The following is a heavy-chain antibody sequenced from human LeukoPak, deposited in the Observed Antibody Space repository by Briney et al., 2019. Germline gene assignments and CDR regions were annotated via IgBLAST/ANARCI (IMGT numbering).Heavy chain of an antibody. V-gene: IGHV3-30-3*01. J-gene: IGHJ4*02. D-gene: IGHD3-22*01. Sequence: GGSLRLSCAASGFTFSTHAMHWVRQAPGKGLEWVAVISYDGSNKYYADSVKGRFTISRDNSKNTLYLQVNSLRAEDTAVFFCAREPYYYDSSGYYRPIGYLDCWGQGILVTVSS. CDR1: GFTFSTHA. CDR2: ISYDGSNK. CDR3: AREPYYYDSSGYYRPIGYLDC.